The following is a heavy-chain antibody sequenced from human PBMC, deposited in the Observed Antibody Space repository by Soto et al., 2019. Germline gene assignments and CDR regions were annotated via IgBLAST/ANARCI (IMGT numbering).Heavy chain of an antibody. V-gene: IGHV1-2*02. CDR1: GYTFTGCY. CDR2: INPNSGGT. Sequence: SVQVSCKASGYTFTGCYMHWVRQAPGQGLEWMGWINPNSGGTNYAQKFQGRVTMTRDTSISTAYMELSRLRSDDTAVYYCARXFQVRYYYDSSGYYSDYWGQGTLVTVSS. J-gene: IGHJ4*02. D-gene: IGHD3-22*01. CDR3: ARXFQVRYYYDSSGYYSDY.